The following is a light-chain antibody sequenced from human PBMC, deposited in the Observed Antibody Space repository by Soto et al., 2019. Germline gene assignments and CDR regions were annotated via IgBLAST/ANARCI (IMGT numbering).Light chain of an antibody. CDR1: SSDVGAYEH. CDR3: SSYSTTNILV. Sequence: QSALTQPASVPGSPGQSVTISCTGASSDVGAYEHVSWYQQHPGRAPKLILYDVNNRPSGVSNHFSGSKSGNTASLVISGLQANDEADYYCSSYSTTNILVFGSGTKVTVL. V-gene: IGLV2-14*03. CDR2: DVN. J-gene: IGLJ1*01.